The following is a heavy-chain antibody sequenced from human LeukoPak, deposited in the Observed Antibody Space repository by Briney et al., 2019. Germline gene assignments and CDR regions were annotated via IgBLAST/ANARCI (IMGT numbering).Heavy chain of an antibody. V-gene: IGHV6-1*01. CDR2: TYYRSTWYN. Sequence: SQTLSLTCAISGDIVSSNSVTWNWIRQSPSRGLEWLVRTYYRSTWYNDYAVSVRGRITVNPDTSRNQFSLHLNSVTPEDTAVYYSARRLTQYDCPDPSRQGILVTVSS. CDR3: ARRLTQYDCPDP. CDR1: GDIVSSNSVT. D-gene: IGHD2/OR15-2a*01. J-gene: IGHJ5*02.